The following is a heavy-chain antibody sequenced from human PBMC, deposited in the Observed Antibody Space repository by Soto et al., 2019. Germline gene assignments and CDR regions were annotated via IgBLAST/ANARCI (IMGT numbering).Heavy chain of an antibody. J-gene: IGHJ4*02. Sequence: EVLLVESEGGWVQPGGSLKLSCAASGFVFKDSSIHWVRQASGKGLEWVGRIRDRAFSYATAYAASVKGRFTISRDDSTNTAYLQMNSLKTEDTAIYYCTRLISAAQDYWGQGTLVTVSS. CDR3: TRLISAAQDY. CDR2: IRDRAFSYAT. V-gene: IGHV3-73*01. CDR1: GFVFKDSS. D-gene: IGHD3-10*01.